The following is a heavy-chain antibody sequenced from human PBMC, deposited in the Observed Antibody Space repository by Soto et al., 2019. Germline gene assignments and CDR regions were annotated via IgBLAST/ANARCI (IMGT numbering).Heavy chain of an antibody. J-gene: IGHJ6*02. Sequence: PGESLKISCKASGYIFTLYWIGWVRQMPGKGLEWMGIIYPGDSDTRYSPSFQGQVTISADKSISTASLQWSSLKASDTAVYYCARQSPTPGYYYFSYGMDVWSQGTTVTVSS. CDR3: ARQSPTPGYYYFSYGMDV. D-gene: IGHD4-17*01. V-gene: IGHV5-51*01. CDR2: IYPGDSDT. CDR1: GYIFTLYW.